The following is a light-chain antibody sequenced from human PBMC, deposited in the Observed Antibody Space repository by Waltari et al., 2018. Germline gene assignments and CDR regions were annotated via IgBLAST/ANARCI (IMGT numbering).Light chain of an antibody. CDR3: QHYHSLPYT. CDR2: DAS. CDR1: QDITTS. J-gene: IGKJ2*01. Sequence: DIQLTQSPSSLSAAVGDRVTITCQATQDITTSLSWFQQKPGKAPHLLIYDASSLQAGVPSRFSGTGSGTAFSFTITSLQPEDSATYYWQHYHSLPYTFGRGTKLQIK. V-gene: IGKV1-33*01.